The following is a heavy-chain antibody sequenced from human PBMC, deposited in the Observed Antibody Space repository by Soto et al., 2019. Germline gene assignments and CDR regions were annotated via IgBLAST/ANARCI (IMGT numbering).Heavy chain of an antibody. CDR1: GFTFSSYG. D-gene: IGHD3-22*01. CDR3: AKNAYYENGADV. Sequence: GGSLRLSCAASGFTFSSYGMHWVRQAPGKGLEWVAVISYDGSNKYYADSVKGRFTISRDNSKNTLYLQMNSLRAEDTAVYYCAKNAYYENGADVWGQGTTVTVYS. V-gene: IGHV3-30*18. J-gene: IGHJ6*02. CDR2: ISYDGSNK.